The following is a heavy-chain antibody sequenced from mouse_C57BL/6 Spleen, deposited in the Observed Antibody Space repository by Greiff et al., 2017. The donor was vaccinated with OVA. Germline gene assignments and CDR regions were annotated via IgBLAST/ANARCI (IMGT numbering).Heavy chain of an antibody. J-gene: IGHJ4*01. CDR1: GYTFTSYW. Sequence: QVQLKQPGAELVKPGASVKMSCKASGYTFTSYWITWVKQRPGQGLEWIGDIYPGSGSTNYNEKFKSKATLTVDTSSSTAYMQLSSLTSEDSAVYYCARSPYYYGGSYRDAMDDWGQGTSVTVSS. V-gene: IGHV1-55*01. CDR2: IYPGSGST. CDR3: ARSPYYYGGSYRDAMDD. D-gene: IGHD1-1*01.